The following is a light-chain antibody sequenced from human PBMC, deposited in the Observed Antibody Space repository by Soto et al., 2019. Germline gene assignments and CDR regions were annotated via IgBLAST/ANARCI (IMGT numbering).Light chain of an antibody. V-gene: IGKV1-5*03. Sequence: DIPMTQSPSTLSASVGDRITITCRASKTSSTWLAWFQQKAGKAPKLLIYKASTLESGVPLRFSGSGSGTEFTLTISSLQPDDFATYYCLQYNSYSMYTFGQGTKLEIK. CDR2: KAS. CDR1: KTSSTW. J-gene: IGKJ2*01. CDR3: LQYNSYSMYT.